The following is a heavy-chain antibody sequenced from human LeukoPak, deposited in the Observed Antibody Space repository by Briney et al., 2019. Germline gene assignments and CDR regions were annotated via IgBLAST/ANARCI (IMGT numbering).Heavy chain of an antibody. CDR1: GFTFSSYA. Sequence: PGRSLRLSCAASGFTFSSYAMHWVRQAPGEGLEWVAVISYDGNHKYYADSVKGRFTISRDNSKNTLYLQMNSLRADDTAVYFCARGVGVPGSSSRKNSYYGMDVWGQGTTVTVSS. V-gene: IGHV3-30*04. CDR3: ARGVGVPGSSSRKNSYYGMDV. J-gene: IGHJ6*02. D-gene: IGHD6-13*01. CDR2: ISYDGNHK.